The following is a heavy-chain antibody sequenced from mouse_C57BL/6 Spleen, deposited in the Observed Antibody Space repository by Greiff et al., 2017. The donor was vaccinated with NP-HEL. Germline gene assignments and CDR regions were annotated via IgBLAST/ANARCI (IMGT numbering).Heavy chain of an antibody. CDR1: GFTFSSYA. Sequence: EVKVVESGGGLVKPGGSLKLSCAASGFTFSSYAMSWVRQTPEKRLEWVATISDGGSYTYYPDNVKGRFTISRDNAKNNLYLQMSHLKSEDTAMYYCAGYSNPWYFDVWGTGTTVTVSS. CDR3: AGYSNPWYFDV. J-gene: IGHJ1*03. CDR2: ISDGGSYT. D-gene: IGHD2-5*01. V-gene: IGHV5-4*03.